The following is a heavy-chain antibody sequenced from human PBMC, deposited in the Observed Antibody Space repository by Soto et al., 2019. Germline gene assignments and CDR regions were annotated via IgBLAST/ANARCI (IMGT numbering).Heavy chain of an antibody. CDR2: ISYDGSNK. CDR1: VFTFSSYA. CDR3: ARDGGYGSGSYPTYSYYGMEV. J-gene: IGHJ6*01. D-gene: IGHD3-10*01. Sequence: GGSLRLSCASSVFTFSSYAMHCVRHSPGKWLEWVAVISYDGSNKYYADSVKGRFTISRDNSKNTLYLQMNSLRAEDTAVYYCARDGGYGSGSYPTYSYYGMEVWGQGTTVTVSS. V-gene: IGHV3-30-3*01.